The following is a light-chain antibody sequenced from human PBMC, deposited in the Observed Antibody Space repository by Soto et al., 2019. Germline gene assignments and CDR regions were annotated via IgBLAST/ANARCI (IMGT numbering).Light chain of an antibody. V-gene: IGKV3-11*01. Sequence: EIVLTQSPATLSLSPGERATLSCRASQSVSSYLAWYQQKPGQAPRLLIYDASNRATGIPARFSGSGSGTDFSLPISSLEPEDFAFYYCQRRRNWPPVYTFGQGTKLEIK. CDR3: QRRRNWPPVYT. J-gene: IGKJ2*01. CDR1: QSVSSY. CDR2: DAS.